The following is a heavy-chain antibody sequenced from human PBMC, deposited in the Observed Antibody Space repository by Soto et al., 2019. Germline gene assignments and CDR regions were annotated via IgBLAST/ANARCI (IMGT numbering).Heavy chain of an antibody. D-gene: IGHD3-22*01. CDR2: IYSGGST. CDR1: GFTVSSNY. J-gene: IGHJ4*02. V-gene: IGHV3-53*01. Sequence: GGSLRLSCAASGFTVSSNYMSWVRQAPGKGLEWVSVIYSGGSTYYADSVKGRFTISRDNSKNTLYLQMNSLRAEDTAVYYGARGNYYDSSGYYFDYWGQGTLVTVSS. CDR3: ARGNYYDSSGYYFDY.